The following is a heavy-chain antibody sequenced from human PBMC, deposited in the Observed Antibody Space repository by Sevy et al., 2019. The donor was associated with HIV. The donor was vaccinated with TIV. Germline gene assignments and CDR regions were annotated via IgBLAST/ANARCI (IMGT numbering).Heavy chain of an antibody. J-gene: IGHJ4*02. Sequence: GGSLRLSCAASGFTFSKYSMSWVRQPPGKGLEWVSTLSFGCGEINYADSVKGRFTISIDNSKSSVYLQVNNLRPEDTAVYYCAREGCTKPHDYWGQGTLVTVSS. D-gene: IGHD2-8*01. CDR3: AREGCTKPHDY. CDR1: GFTFSKYS. CDR2: LSFGCGEI. V-gene: IGHV3-23*01.